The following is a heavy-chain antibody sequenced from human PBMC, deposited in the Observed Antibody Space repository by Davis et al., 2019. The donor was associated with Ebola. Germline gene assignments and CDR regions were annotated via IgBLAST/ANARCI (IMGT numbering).Heavy chain of an antibody. D-gene: IGHD2-2*02. CDR1: GFTFSSYD. V-gene: IGHV3-13*01. J-gene: IGHJ6*02. CDR3: ARGGVVVPAAIGYGMDV. Sequence: PGGSLRLSCAASGFTFSSYDMHCVRQATGKGLEWVSAIGTAGDTYYPGSVKGRFTISRENAKNSLYLQMNSLRAEDTAVYYCARGGVVVPAAIGYGMDVWGQGTTVTVSS. CDR2: IGTAGDT.